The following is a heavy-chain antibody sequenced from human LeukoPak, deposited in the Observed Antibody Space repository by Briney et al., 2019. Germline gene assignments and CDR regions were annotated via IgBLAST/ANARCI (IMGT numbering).Heavy chain of an antibody. J-gene: IGHJ4*02. Sequence: SETLSFTCAVSGDSIGMITYYWGWIRQPPGKGLEWIGYIYYSGSTYYNPSLKSRVTISVDTSKNQFSLKLSSVTAADTAVYYCARDLLYGSGSSWGQGTLVTVSS. CDR1: GDSIGMITYY. D-gene: IGHD3-10*01. CDR3: ARDLLYGSGSS. CDR2: IYYSGST. V-gene: IGHV4-39*07.